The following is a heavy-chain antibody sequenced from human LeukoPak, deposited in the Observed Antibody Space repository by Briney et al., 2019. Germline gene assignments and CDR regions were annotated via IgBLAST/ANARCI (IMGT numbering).Heavy chain of an antibody. Sequence: ASVKVSCKASGYIFTSYYMHWVRQAPGQGLERMGIINPSGGSTSYAQKFQGRVTMTRDASTSTVYMELSSLRSEDTAVYYCARDRFWSGEHLDYWGQGTLVTVSS. CDR1: GYIFTSYY. CDR3: ARDRFWSGEHLDY. D-gene: IGHD3-3*01. J-gene: IGHJ4*02. CDR2: INPSGGST. V-gene: IGHV1-46*01.